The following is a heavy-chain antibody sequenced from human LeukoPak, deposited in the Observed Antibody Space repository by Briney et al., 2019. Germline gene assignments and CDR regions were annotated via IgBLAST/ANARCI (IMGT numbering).Heavy chain of an antibody. J-gene: IGHJ4*02. CDR3: ARVRVGAYDFEY. D-gene: IGHD3-10*01. CDR2: IKSDGSSI. CDR1: GFTFSSYW. V-gene: IGHV3-74*01. Sequence: GGSLRLSCAASGFTFSSYWMHWVRQVPGKGLVWVSRIKSDGSSISYADSVKGRFTISRDNAKNTLYLQMNSLRAEDTAVYYCARVRVGAYDFEYWGQGTLVTVSS.